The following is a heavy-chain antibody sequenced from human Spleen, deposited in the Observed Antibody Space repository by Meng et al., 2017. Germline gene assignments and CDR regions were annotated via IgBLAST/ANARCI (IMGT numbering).Heavy chain of an antibody. Sequence: QVQLQRWGAGLLKPSETLSRTSVVSGGSFSDYYWSWIRQPPGKGLEWIGEINHSGSTNYNPSLESRATISVDTSQNNLSLKLSSVTAADSAVYYCARGPTTMAHDFDYWGRGTLVTVSS. CDR1: GGSFSDYY. D-gene: IGHD4-11*01. V-gene: IGHV4-34*01. CDR3: ARGPTTMAHDFDY. CDR2: INHSGST. J-gene: IGHJ4*02.